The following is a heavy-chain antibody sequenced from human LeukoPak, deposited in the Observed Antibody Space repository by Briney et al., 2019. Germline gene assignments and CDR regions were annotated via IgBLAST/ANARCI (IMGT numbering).Heavy chain of an antibody. CDR1: GFTFSSYA. CDR3: ARDLVNWSGVMALNY. D-gene: IGHD1-20*01. V-gene: IGHV3-30-3*01. CDR2: ITNDGSNK. J-gene: IGHJ4*02. Sequence: LTGGSLRLSRAASGFTFSSYAMHPVRQPPGKGLEWVAYITNDGSNKYYADSGKRRFTIIRDNSKNTLDLQMNSTRPEDTAVYYCARDLVNWSGVMALNYWGQGTLVTVSS.